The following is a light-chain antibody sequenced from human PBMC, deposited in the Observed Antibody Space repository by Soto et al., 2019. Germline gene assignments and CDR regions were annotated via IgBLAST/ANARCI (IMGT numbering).Light chain of an antibody. CDR2: VDS. Sequence: SYELTQPPSVSVAPGQTARITCGGNNIESKSVHWYQQRPGQAPVLVIYVDSDRPSGIPDRFSASTSGNTAALTISRVEAGDEADDYCQVWETISDHYGFGSGTKGTVL. J-gene: IGLJ1*01. V-gene: IGLV3-21*02. CDR3: QVWETISDHYG. CDR1: NIESKS.